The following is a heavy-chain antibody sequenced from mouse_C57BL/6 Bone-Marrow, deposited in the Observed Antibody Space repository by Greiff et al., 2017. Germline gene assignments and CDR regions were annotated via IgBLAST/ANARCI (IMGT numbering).Heavy chain of an antibody. D-gene: IGHD2-2*01. J-gene: IGHJ3*01. CDR2: IDPNSGGT. Sequence: QVQLQQPGAELVKPGASVKLSCKASGYTFTSYWMHWVKRRPGRGLEWIGRIDPNSGGTKYNEKFRSKATLTVDKPSSTAYMPLSSLTSEDSAVYYCARSYGYGFADWGQGTLVTVSA. CDR3: ARSYGYGFAD. CDR1: GYTFTSYW. V-gene: IGHV1-72*01.